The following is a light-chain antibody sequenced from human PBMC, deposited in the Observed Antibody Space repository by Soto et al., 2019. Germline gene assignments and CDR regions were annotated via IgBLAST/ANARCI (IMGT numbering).Light chain of an antibody. V-gene: IGLV4-69*01. Sequence: QPVLTQSPSASASLGASVKLTCTLSSGHSSYAIAWHQQQPEKGTRYLMKLNSDGSHSKGDGIPDRFSGSSAGAERYLTISSLQSEDEADYYCQTWGTGTNWVFGGGTQLTVL. CDR1: SGHSSYA. J-gene: IGLJ3*02. CDR2: LNSDGSH. CDR3: QTWGTGTNWV.